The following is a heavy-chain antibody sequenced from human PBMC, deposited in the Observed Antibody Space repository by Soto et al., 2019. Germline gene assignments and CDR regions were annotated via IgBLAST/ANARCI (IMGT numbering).Heavy chain of an antibody. CDR1: GGSISSSSYY. Sequence: PSETLSLTCTVSGGSISSSSYYWGWIRQPPGKGLEWIGSIYYSGSTYYNPSLKSRVTISVDTSKNQFSLKLSPVTAADTAVYYCARLSAVAGTRNWFDPWGQGTLVTVSS. D-gene: IGHD6-19*01. J-gene: IGHJ5*02. CDR2: IYYSGST. V-gene: IGHV4-39*01. CDR3: ARLSAVAGTRNWFDP.